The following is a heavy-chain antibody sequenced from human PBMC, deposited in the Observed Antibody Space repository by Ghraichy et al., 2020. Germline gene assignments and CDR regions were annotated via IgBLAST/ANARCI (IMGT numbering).Heavy chain of an antibody. CDR2: IYYGGST. Sequence: SETLSLTCTVSGDSVSSNNYYWGWIRQPPGKGLEWIGTIYYGGSTYYNPSLKSRVTISVDTSKNQFSLKLSSVTAADTAVYYCARGSPVGYSSSWYGRLYFDYWGQGTLVTVSS. J-gene: IGHJ4*02. CDR3: ARGSPVGYSSSWYGRLYFDY. CDR1: GDSVSSNNYY. V-gene: IGHV4-39*07. D-gene: IGHD6-13*01.